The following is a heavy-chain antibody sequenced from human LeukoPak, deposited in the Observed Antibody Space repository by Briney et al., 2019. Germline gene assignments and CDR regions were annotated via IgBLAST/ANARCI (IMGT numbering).Heavy chain of an antibody. Sequence: SETLSLTCTVSGGSISSSSYYWGWIRQPPGKGLEWIGSIYYSGSTYYNPSLKSRVTISVDTSKNQFSLKLSSVTAADTAVYYCARHHSSLLWFGEYFDYWGQGTLVTVSS. D-gene: IGHD3-10*01. CDR2: IYYSGST. V-gene: IGHV4-39*01. CDR3: ARHHSSLLWFGEYFDY. CDR1: GGSISSSSYY. J-gene: IGHJ4*02.